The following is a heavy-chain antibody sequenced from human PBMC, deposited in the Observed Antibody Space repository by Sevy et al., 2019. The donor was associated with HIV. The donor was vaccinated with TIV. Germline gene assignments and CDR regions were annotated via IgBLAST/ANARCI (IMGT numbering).Heavy chain of an antibody. D-gene: IGHD3-22*01. V-gene: IGHV4-34*01. Sequence: SETLSLTCAVYGESFSGYYWSWIRQPPGKGLEWIGEIYHSGSTNYNPSLKSRVTISVDTSKNQFSLKLSSVTAADTAVYYCARGRYYYDTSGYYFGGTAQYYFDYWSQGTLVTVSS. CDR3: ARGRYYYDTSGYYFGGTAQYYFDY. CDR1: GESFSGYY. J-gene: IGHJ4*02. CDR2: IYHSGST.